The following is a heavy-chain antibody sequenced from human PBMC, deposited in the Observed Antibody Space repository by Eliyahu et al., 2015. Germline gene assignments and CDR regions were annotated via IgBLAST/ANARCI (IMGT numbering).Heavy chain of an antibody. Sequence: EVQLVQSGAEVKKPGESLRISCKGSGYSFTSYWISWVRQMPGKGLEWMGRIDPSDSYTNYSPSFQGHVTISADKSISTAYLQWSSLKASDTAMYYCARQHWNDAVWDGGAFDIWGQGTMVTVSS. CDR2: IDPSDSYT. J-gene: IGHJ3*02. V-gene: IGHV5-10-1*03. D-gene: IGHD1-1*01. CDR1: GYSFTSYW. CDR3: ARQHWNDAVWDGGAFDI.